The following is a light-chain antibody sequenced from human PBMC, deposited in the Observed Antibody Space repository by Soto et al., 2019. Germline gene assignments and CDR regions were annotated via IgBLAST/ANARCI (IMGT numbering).Light chain of an antibody. J-gene: IGKJ5*01. CDR2: AAS. CDR1: QSVSSY. Sequence: ESVLTQSPATLSFSPGEGVTLSCRASQSVSSYLLWYQQKPGQPPRLLIYAASNRATGIPGRFSGSGSGTDFTLTISNLEPEDFAVYYCQQRSNWPANFGQGTRLEIK. CDR3: QQRSNWPAN. V-gene: IGKV3-11*01.